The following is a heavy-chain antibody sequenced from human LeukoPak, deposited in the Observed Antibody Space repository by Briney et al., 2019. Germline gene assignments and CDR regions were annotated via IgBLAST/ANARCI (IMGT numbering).Heavy chain of an antibody. D-gene: IGHD4-17*01. CDR2: IYWNDDN. CDR3: AHYGDYRFMYYFDC. CDR1: GFSLSTTGVG. V-gene: IGHV2-5*01. Sequence: SGPTLVKPTQTLTLTCTFSGFSLSTTGVGVGWIRQPPGKALEWLALIYWNDDNRYSPSLKSRLTITKDTSKNQVVLKMTNMDPVDTATYYGAHYGDYRFMYYFDCWGQGTLVTVSS. J-gene: IGHJ4*02.